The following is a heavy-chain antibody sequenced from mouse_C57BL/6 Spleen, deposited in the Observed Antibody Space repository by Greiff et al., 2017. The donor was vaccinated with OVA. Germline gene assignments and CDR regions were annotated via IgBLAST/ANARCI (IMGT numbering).Heavy chain of an antibody. CDR2: INPNYGTT. CDR1: GYSFTDYN. CDR3: ARTVGGPCGY. J-gene: IGHJ2*01. D-gene: IGHD1-1*01. Sequence: EVQLQQSGPELVKPGASVKISCKASGYSFTDYNMNWVKQSNGKSLERIGVINPNYGTTSYNQKFKGKATWTVDKSSSTAYMQLNRLTSEDTAVCYCARTVGGPCGYWGQGTTLTVSS. V-gene: IGHV1-39*01.